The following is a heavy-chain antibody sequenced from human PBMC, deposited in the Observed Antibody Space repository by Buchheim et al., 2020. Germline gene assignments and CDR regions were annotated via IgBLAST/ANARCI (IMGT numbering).Heavy chain of an antibody. CDR3: ATAPGFYDSAPFDF. D-gene: IGHD3-22*01. Sequence: EVQLVESGGGLVNPGGSLRLSCAVSGFTFSSAWMSWVRQSPGKGLEWVGLIKSKTDGGTTDYAAPVKGRFTTSRDDSENTLYLQMSNLKTEDTAVYYCATAPGFYDSAPFDFWGQGT. CDR2: IKSKTDGGTT. V-gene: IGHV3-15*01. CDR1: GFTFSSAW. J-gene: IGHJ4*02.